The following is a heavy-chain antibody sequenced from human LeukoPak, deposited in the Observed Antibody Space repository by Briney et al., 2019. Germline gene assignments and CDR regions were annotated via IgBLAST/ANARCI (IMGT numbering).Heavy chain of an antibody. CDR1: GGSISSSSYY. V-gene: IGHV4-39*01. J-gene: IGHJ4*02. CDR3: ARLNLAAAGHFDY. CDR2: IYYSGST. D-gene: IGHD6-13*01. Sequence: PSETLSLTCTVSGGSISSSSYYWGWIRQPPGKGLEWIGSIYYSGSTYYNPSLKSRVTISVDTPKNQFSLKLSSVTAADTAVYYCARLNLAAAGHFDYWGQGTLVTVSS.